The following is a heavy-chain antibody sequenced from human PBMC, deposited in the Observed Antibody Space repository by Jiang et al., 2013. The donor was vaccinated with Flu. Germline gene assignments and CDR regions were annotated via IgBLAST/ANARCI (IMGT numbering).Heavy chain of an antibody. V-gene: IGHV1-18*01. CDR2: ISAYNGNT. Sequence: SGAEVKKPGASVKVSCKASGYTFTSYGISWVRQAPGQGLEWMGWISAYNGNTNYAQKLQGRVTMTTDTSTSTAYMELRSLRSDDTAVYYCARDRPRYFDWLDDAFDIWGQGTMVTVSS. CDR3: ARDRPRYFDWLDDAFDI. CDR1: GYTFTSYG. D-gene: IGHD3-9*01. J-gene: IGHJ3*02.